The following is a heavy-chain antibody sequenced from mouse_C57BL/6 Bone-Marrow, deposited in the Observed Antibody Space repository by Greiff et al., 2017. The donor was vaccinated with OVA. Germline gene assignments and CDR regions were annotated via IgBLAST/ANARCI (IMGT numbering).Heavy chain of an antibody. Sequence: EVQLQQSGAELVRPGASVKLSCTASGFNIKDYYMHWVKQRPEQGLEGIGRIDPEDGDTESAPKFQGKATMTADTSSNTAYLQLTSLTSEDTAVYYCTFYYDYDVDYWGQGTTLTVSS. V-gene: IGHV14-1*01. CDR1: GFNIKDYY. CDR3: TFYYDYDVDY. J-gene: IGHJ2*01. CDR2: IDPEDGDT. D-gene: IGHD2-4*01.